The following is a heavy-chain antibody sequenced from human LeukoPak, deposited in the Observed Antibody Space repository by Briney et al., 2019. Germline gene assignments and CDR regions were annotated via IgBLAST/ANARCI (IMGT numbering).Heavy chain of an antibody. CDR3: ATGGSTVITRY. D-gene: IGHD4-23*01. Sequence: GASVKVSCKASGYTFSSYPMHWVRQAPGQRLEWMGWINAGNNNTEYSQNFQGRVTITRDTSASTAYMELSSLRSEDTAVYYCATGGSTVITRYWGQGTLVTVSS. V-gene: IGHV1-3*01. CDR1: GYTFSSYP. J-gene: IGHJ4*02. CDR2: INAGNNNT.